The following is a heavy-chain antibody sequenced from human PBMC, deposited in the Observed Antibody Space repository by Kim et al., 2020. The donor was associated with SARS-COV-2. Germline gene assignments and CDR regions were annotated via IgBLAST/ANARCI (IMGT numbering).Heavy chain of an antibody. CDR1: GYTFPNYV. CDR3: LRGGSSGWLTPDY. D-gene: IGHD6-19*01. Sequence: ASVKVSCKASGYTFPNYVMNWVRQAPGKGLEWLGWINTNTGHPTYPQGFTGRFVFYLDTSVSSAYLQMSSLKSADNGVYYCLRGGSSGWLTPDYWGQGTL. J-gene: IGHJ4*02. CDR2: INTNTGHP. V-gene: IGHV7-4-1*02.